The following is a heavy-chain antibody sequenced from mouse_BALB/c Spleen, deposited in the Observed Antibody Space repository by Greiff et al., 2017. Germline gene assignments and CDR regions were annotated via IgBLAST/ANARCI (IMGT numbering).Heavy chain of an antibody. J-gene: IGHJ4*01. V-gene: IGHV5-9-3*01. CDR2: ISSGGSYT. Sequence: EVKLVESGGGLVKPGGSLKLSFAASGFTFSSYAMSWVRQTPEKRLEWVATISSGGSYTYYPDSVKGRFTISRDNAKNTLYLQMSSLRSEDTAMYYCARHADYGYYAMDYWGQGTSVTVSS. D-gene: IGHD2-4*01. CDR1: GFTFSSYA. CDR3: ARHADYGYYAMDY.